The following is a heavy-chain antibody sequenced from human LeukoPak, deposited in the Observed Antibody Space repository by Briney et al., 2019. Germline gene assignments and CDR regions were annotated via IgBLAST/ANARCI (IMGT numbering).Heavy chain of an antibody. J-gene: IGHJ2*01. CDR1: GGSVSSGSYY. V-gene: IGHV4-61*01. CDR2: IYYSGST. D-gene: IGHD3-9*01. CDR3: ARDYYDILTGYYRYFDL. Sequence: SETLSLTCTVSGGSVSSGSYYWSWIRQPPGKGLEWIGYIYYSGSTNYNPALKSRVTISVDTSKNQFSLKLSSVTAADTAVYYCARDYYDILTGYYRYFDLWGRGTLVTVSS.